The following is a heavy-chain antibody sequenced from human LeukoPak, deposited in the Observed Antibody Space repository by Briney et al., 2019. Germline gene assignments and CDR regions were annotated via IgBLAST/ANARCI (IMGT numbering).Heavy chain of an antibody. V-gene: IGHV3-30*18. CDR3: AKMIAAEPFDY. CDR2: ISYDGSNK. Sequence: QSGGSLRLPCAAPGFTFSSYGMHWVRQAPGKGLEWVAVISYDGSNKYYADSVKGRFTISRDNSKNTLYLQMNSLRAEDTAVYYCAKMIAAEPFDYWGQGTLVTVSS. D-gene: IGHD6-13*01. CDR1: GFTFSSYG. J-gene: IGHJ4*02.